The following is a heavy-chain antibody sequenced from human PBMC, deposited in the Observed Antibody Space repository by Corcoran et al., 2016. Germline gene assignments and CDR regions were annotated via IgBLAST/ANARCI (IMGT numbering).Heavy chain of an antibody. CDR1: GFTFSSYG. CDR2: ISYDGSNK. D-gene: IGHD3-10*01. Sequence: QVQLVESGGGVVQPGRSLRLSCAASGFTFSSYGMHWVRQAPGKGLEWVAVISYDGSNKDYADSVKGRFTISRDNSKNTLYLQMNSLRAEDTAVYYCAKDRVSVYYYYGMDVWGQGTTVTVSS. J-gene: IGHJ6*02. CDR3: AKDRVSVYYYYGMDV. V-gene: IGHV3-30*18.